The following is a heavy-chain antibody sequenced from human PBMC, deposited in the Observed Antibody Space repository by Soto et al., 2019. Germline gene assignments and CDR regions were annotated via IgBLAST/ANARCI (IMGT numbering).Heavy chain of an antibody. J-gene: IGHJ4*02. CDR2: IISSSSII. Sequence: EVQLVESGGGLVQPGGSLRLSCAASGFTFSSYSMNWVRQAPGKGLEWVSYIISSSSIIHYADSVKGRFTISRDNAKNSLYMQMNSLRADDPSVYDCARDREGDGYNFDYWGQGTLVTVAS. V-gene: IGHV3-48*01. CDR3: ARDREGDGYNFDY. D-gene: IGHD6-25*01. CDR1: GFTFSSYS.